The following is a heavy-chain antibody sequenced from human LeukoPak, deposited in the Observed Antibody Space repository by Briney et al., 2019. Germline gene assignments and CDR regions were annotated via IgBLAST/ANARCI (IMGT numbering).Heavy chain of an antibody. J-gene: IGHJ4*02. CDR1: GFTFTNYA. CDR3: AREGSGWYQNYFDY. D-gene: IGHD6-19*01. CDR2: ISGSGGTT. V-gene: IGHV3-23*01. Sequence: GGSLRLSCAASGFTFTNYAMSWVRQAPGKGLEWVSGISGSGGTTYYADSVKGRFTISRDNPKNTLYLQMNSLRAEDTAVYYCAREGSGWYQNYFDYWGQGTLVTVSS.